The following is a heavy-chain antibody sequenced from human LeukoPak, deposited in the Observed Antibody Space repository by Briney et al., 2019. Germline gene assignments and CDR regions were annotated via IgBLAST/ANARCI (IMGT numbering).Heavy chain of an antibody. J-gene: IGHJ4*02. V-gene: IGHV1-18*01. CDR1: GYTFSDYG. CDR3: ARDVSRGYMDN. Sequence: ASVKISCKASGYTFSDYGVTWVRQAPGQGLEWMGWISVSSSSTTYAQNFQGRVTLTTDTSTDIAYMELRGLSSGDTAVYYCARDVSRGYMDNWGQGTLVTVSS. CDR2: ISVSSSST.